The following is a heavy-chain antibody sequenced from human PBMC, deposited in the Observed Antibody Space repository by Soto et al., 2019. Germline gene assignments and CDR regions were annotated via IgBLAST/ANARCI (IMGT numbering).Heavy chain of an antibody. V-gene: IGHV3-48*01. J-gene: IGHJ4*02. D-gene: IGHD3-10*01. CDR2: ISSSGSTI. Sequence: GGSLRLSCAASGFTFSSYSMNWVRQAPGKGLEWVSDISSSGSTIYYADSVKGRFTISRDNAKNSLYLQMNSLRAEAPAVYSCARNPQEFPFDYWGQGTLVTVSS. CDR3: ARNPQEFPFDY. CDR1: GFTFSSYS.